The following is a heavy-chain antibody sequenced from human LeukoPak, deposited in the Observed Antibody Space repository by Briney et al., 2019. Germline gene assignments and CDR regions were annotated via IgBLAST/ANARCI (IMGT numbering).Heavy chain of an antibody. V-gene: IGHV3-30*18. Sequence: PGGSLRLSCAASGFTFSSYGMHWVRQAPGKGLEWVAVISYDGSNKYYADSMKGRFTISRDNSKNTLYLQMNSLRAEDTAVYYCAKEGGYSYGPFVYWGQGTLVTVSS. CDR2: ISYDGSNK. CDR3: AKEGGYSYGPFVY. CDR1: GFTFSSYG. D-gene: IGHD5-18*01. J-gene: IGHJ4*02.